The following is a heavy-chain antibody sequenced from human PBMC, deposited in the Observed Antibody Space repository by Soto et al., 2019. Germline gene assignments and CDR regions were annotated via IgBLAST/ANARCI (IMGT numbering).Heavy chain of an antibody. V-gene: IGHV3-30-3*01. CDR1: GFTFSSYA. Sequence: QVQLVESGGGVVQPGRSLRLSCAASGFTFSSYAMHWVRQAPGKGLEWVAVISYDGSNKYYADSVKGRFTISRDNSKNTLDLQMNSLRAEDTAVYYCARITMVRGVTHYFDYWGQGTLVTVSS. CDR3: ARITMVRGVTHYFDY. D-gene: IGHD3-10*01. CDR2: ISYDGSNK. J-gene: IGHJ4*02.